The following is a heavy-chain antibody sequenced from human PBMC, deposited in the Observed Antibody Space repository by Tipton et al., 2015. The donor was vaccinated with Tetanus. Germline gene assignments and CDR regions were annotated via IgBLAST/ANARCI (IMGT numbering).Heavy chain of an antibody. D-gene: IGHD3-3*01. CDR3: AGANYDSSKKGPFDS. CDR2: ISGSGTT. J-gene: IGHJ4*02. Sequence: TLSLTCTVSGASLRGGDYHWSWIRQPPGKGLEWLAYISGSGTTNSNYYLKSRITMTQDTSRNQFSLKLTSVTAADTAVYYCAGANYDSSKKGPFDSWGQGSLVIVSS. V-gene: IGHV4-61*08. CDR1: GASLRGGDYH.